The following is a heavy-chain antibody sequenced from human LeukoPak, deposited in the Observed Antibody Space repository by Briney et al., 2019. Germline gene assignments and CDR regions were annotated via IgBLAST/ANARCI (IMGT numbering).Heavy chain of an antibody. Sequence: SQTLSLTCTVSGGSISSGGSYWNWIRQHPGKGLEWIGYIYYSGSTYYNPSLKSRVTISVDTSKNQFPLKLSSVTAADTAVYFCAREQYSGSYFDYWGQGTLVTVSS. V-gene: IGHV4-31*03. D-gene: IGHD1-26*01. CDR3: AREQYSGSYFDY. CDR2: IYYSGST. CDR1: GGSISSGGSY. J-gene: IGHJ4*02.